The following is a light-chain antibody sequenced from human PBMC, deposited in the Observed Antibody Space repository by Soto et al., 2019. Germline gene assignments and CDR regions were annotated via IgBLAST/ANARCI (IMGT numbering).Light chain of an antibody. CDR2: GNS. Sequence: QSVLTQPPSVSGAPGQRVTISCTGSISNIGAGYDVHWYQQLPGTVPKVLIYGNSNRPSGVPDRFSGSKSGTSASLAITGLQAEDEADYYCQSYDSSLSGSYVFGTGTKVTVL. V-gene: IGLV1-40*01. CDR3: QSYDSSLSGSYV. CDR1: ISNIGAGYD. J-gene: IGLJ1*01.